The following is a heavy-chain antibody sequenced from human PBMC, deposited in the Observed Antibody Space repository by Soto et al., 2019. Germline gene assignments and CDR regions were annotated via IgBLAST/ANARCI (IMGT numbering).Heavy chain of an antibody. V-gene: IGHV6-1*01. CDR3: ARAGYCSSTSCRNYYYYGMDV. CDR1: GDSVSSNSAA. CDR2: TYYRSKWYN. Sequence: PSQTLSLTGAISGDSVSSNSAAWNWIRQSPSRGLEWLGRTYYRSKWYNDYAVSVKSRITINPDTSKNQFSLQLNSVTPEDTAVYYCARAGYCSSTSCRNYYYYGMDVWGQGTTVTVSS. D-gene: IGHD2-2*01. J-gene: IGHJ6*02.